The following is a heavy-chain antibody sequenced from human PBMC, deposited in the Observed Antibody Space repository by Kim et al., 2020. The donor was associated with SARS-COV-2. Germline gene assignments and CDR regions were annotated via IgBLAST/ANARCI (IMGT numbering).Heavy chain of an antibody. CDR3: ARHILGLYSSSWYPANYYYYGMDV. CDR2: IDPSDSYT. D-gene: IGHD6-13*01. J-gene: IGHJ6*02. V-gene: IGHV5-10-1*01. Sequence: GESLKISCKGSGYRFTSYWISWVRQMPGKGLEWMGRIDPSDSYTNYSPSFQGHVTISADKSISTAYLQWSSLKASDTAMYYCARHILGLYSSSWYPANYYYYGMDVWGQGTTVTVSS. CDR1: GYRFTSYW.